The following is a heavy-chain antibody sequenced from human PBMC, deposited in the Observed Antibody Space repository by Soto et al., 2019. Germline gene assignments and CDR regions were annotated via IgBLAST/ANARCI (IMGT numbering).Heavy chain of an antibody. CDR3: ARTWGGTYSFEP. CDR2: MHHSGRS. J-gene: IGHJ5*02. D-gene: IGHD3-16*01. V-gene: IGHV4-4*02. Sequence: QVQLQESGPGLVKPSGTLSLTCAVSGDSITNNNWWTWVRQSPGKGLEWIGEMHHSGRSDYNPSLRSRVTISLDRSKNQFALDLSSVTAADSAVYYCARTWGGTYSFEPWGQGTLVTVSS. CDR1: GDSITNNNW.